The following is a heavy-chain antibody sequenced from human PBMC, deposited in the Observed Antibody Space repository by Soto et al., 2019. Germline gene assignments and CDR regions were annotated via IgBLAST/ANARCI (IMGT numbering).Heavy chain of an antibody. CDR3: ARDRGVAPPVAGNTHYYYYMDV. CDR1: GYSFTNYG. V-gene: IGHV1-18*01. Sequence: QDQLVQSGAEVKKPGASVTVSCKAAGYSFTNYGITWVRQAPGQGLEWMGWISGFNGNTHYAQKRQGRVTMATDASTSTAYMEQRSLRSDDTAVYYCARDRGVAPPVAGNTHYYYYMDVWGKGTPVTVSS. J-gene: IGHJ6*03. CDR2: ISGFNGNT. D-gene: IGHD6-19*01.